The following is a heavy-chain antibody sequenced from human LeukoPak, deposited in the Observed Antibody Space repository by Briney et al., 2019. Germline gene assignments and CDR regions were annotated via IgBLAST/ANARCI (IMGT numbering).Heavy chain of an antibody. CDR3: VREAAATLFDY. D-gene: IGHD1-26*01. V-gene: IGHV3-21*01. CDR2: ISSSSRDI. CDR1: GFTFSSYT. J-gene: IGHJ4*02. Sequence: GGSLRLSCAASGFTFSSYTMNWVRQAPGKGLEWVAAISSSSRDIFYADSVKGRFSISRDNTQNSLSLRMNSLRAEDTAVYYCVREAAATLFDYWGQGTLVTVSS.